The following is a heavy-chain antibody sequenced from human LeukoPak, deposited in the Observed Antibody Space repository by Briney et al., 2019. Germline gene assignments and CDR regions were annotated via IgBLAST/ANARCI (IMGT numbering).Heavy chain of an antibody. CDR2: ISWNSDTR. Sequence: PGGSLRLSCAASGFTFDDYAMHWVRQVPGKGLEWVAGISWNSDTRGYVDSVKGRFTISRDNAKNTLYLQMNSLRVEDTAVYYCARGGYNHGFDIWGHGTMVTVSS. V-gene: IGHV3-9*01. J-gene: IGHJ3*02. D-gene: IGHD5-24*01. CDR1: GFTFDDYA. CDR3: ARGGYNHGFDI.